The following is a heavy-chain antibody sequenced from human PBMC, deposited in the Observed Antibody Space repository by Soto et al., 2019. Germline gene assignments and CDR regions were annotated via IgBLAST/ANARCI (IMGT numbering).Heavy chain of an antibody. CDR1: GFTFSSYW. J-gene: IGHJ3*02. CDR3: ARAKEFDDAFDI. CDR2: INSDGSST. V-gene: IGHV3-74*01. D-gene: IGHD3-10*01. Sequence: GGSLRLSCAASGFTFSSYWMHWVRQAPGKGLVWVSRINSDGSSTSYADSVKGRFTISRDNAKNTLYLQMNSLRAEDTAVYYCARAKEFDDAFDIWGQGTMVTVSS.